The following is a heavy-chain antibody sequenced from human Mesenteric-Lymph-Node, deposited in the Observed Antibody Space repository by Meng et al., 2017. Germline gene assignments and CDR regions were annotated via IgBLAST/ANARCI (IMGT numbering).Heavy chain of an antibody. CDR3: ARERRDGYIWGGGYYYYGMDV. Sequence: GESLMISCAASGFTFDDFGMSWVRQAPGKGLEWVCGINWNGGSTGYADSVKGRFTISRDNAKNSLYLQMNSLRAEDTALYCCARERRDGYIWGGGYYYYGMDVWGQGTTVTVSS. CDR1: GFTFDDFG. V-gene: IGHV3-20*04. J-gene: IGHJ6*02. D-gene: IGHD5-24*01. CDR2: INWNGGST.